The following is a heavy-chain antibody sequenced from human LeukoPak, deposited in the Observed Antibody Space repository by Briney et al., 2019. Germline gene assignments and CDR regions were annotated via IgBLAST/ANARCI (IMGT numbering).Heavy chain of an antibody. CDR1: GGSLTDGDYY. D-gene: IGHD1-26*01. CDR3: VRILGRYQEGMDV. J-gene: IGHJ6*02. CDR2: T. V-gene: IGHV4-61*08. Sequence: SETLSLTCTVSGGSLTDGDYYWGWVRQPPGTGLQWIATTYEGASLKSRVTISLDTSKNQFFLRLASVTAADTAVYYCVRILGRYQEGMDVWGPGITVTVSS.